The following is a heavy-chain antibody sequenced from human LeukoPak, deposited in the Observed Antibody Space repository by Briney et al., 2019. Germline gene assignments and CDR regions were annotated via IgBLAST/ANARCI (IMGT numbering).Heavy chain of an antibody. CDR3: ARDRGYYDSSGYVL. CDR2: ISYDGSNK. D-gene: IGHD3-22*01. J-gene: IGHJ4*02. Sequence: GGSLRLSCAASGFTFSSYAMHWVRQAPGKGLEWVAVISYDGSNKYYADSVKGRFTISRDNSKNTLYLQMNSLRAEDTAVYYCARDRGYYDSSGYVLWGQGTLVTVSS. CDR1: GFTFSSYA. V-gene: IGHV3-30-3*01.